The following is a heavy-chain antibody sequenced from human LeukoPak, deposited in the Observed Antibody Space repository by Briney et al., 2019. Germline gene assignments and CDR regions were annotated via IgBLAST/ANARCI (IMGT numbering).Heavy chain of an antibody. D-gene: IGHD3-10*01. CDR1: GGSFSGYY. J-gene: IGHJ6*02. CDR2: IDYRGST. V-gene: IGHV4-34*01. CDR3: ARNYGSGSYWSRSPYYYYGMDV. Sequence: PSETLSLTCAVYGGSFSGYYWSWIRQPPGKGLEWIAYIDYRGSTTYNPSLRSRVTISVDTSRNQFSLKLSSVTAADAAVYYCARNYGSGSYWSRSPYYYYGMDVWGQGTTVTVSS.